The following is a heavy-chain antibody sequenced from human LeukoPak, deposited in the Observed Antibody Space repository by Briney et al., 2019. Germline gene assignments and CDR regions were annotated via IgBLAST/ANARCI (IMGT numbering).Heavy chain of an antibody. D-gene: IGHD4-11*01. V-gene: IGHV4-34*01. Sequence: SETLSLTCAVYGGSFSGYYWSWIRQPPGKGLEWIGEIHPSGSTYFNPSLESRVTTSLDTSKNQFSLRVTSVTAADTAMYYCARGNDSKKSGYWGQGTLVTVSS. CDR1: GGSFSGYY. CDR3: ARGNDSKKSGY. J-gene: IGHJ4*02. CDR2: IHPSGST.